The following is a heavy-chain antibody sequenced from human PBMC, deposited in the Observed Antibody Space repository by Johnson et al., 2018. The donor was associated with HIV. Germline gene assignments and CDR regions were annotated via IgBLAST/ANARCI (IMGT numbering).Heavy chain of an antibody. CDR3: ARSPGYCTNGECFTDAFDI. J-gene: IGHJ3*02. CDR1: GFTVSSNY. V-gene: IGHV3-66*01. D-gene: IGHD2-8*01. CDR2: IYSGGST. Sequence: VQLVESGGGVVQPGRSLRLSCAASGFTVSSNYMSWVRQAPGKGLEWVSVIYSGGSTYYADSVKGRFTISRDNSKNTLYLQMNSLRAEDTALFYCARSPGYCTNGECFTDAFDIWGQGTMVTVSS.